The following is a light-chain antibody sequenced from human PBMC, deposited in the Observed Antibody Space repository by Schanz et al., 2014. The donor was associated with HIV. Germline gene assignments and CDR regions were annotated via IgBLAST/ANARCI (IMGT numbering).Light chain of an antibody. CDR2: KAS. Sequence: DIQMTQSPSTLSASVGDRVTITCRASQSISSWLAWYQQKPGKAPKVLIYKASTLESGVPSRFSGRGSGTEFTLTISSLQPDDLATYYCQQYTRYPPFTFGQGTKLEIK. CDR3: QQYTRYPPFT. V-gene: IGKV1-5*03. J-gene: IGKJ2*01. CDR1: QSISSW.